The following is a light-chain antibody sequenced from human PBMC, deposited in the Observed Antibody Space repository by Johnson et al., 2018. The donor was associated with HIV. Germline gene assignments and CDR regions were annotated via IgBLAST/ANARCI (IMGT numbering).Light chain of an antibody. CDR2: ENN. Sequence: QSVLTQPPSVSAASGQKVTISCSGSSSNIGNNYVSWYQQLPGTAPKLLIYENNKRPSGIPDRLSGSKSGTSATLGITGLQTGDEADYYCGTWDSSLSAYVFATETKVT. J-gene: IGLJ1*01. CDR3: GTWDSSLSAYV. V-gene: IGLV1-51*02. CDR1: SSNIGNNY.